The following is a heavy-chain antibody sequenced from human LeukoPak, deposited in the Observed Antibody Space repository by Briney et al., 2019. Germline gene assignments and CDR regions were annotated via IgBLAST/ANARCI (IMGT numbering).Heavy chain of an antibody. CDR2: IIPIFGTA. J-gene: IGHJ6*03. CDR1: GGTFSSYA. CDR3: GGGYDTDYYYYYYMDV. V-gene: IGHV1-69*13. Sequence: GASVKVSCKASGGTFSSYAISWVRQAPGQGLEWMGGIIPIFGTANYAQKFQGRVTITADEYTSTAYMELSSLRSEDTAVYYCGGGYDTDYYYYYYMDVWGKGTTVTVSS. D-gene: IGHD5-12*01.